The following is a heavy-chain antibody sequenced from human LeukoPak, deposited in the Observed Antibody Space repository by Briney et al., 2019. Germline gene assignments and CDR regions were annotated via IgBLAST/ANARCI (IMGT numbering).Heavy chain of an antibody. J-gene: IGHJ4*02. CDR3: ARGLMREYNSGWHMHHFDF. V-gene: IGHV1-18*01. D-gene: IGHD6-19*01. CDR1: GYTFTTYG. Sequence: ASVMVSCKASGYTFTTYGINWVRQAPGQGLEWMGWISTYDGSTNYAQKLRDRVTMMRDTSTSTAYMELRSLRSDDTAVYFCARGLMREYNSGWHMHHFDFWGQGTLVTVSS. CDR2: ISTYDGST.